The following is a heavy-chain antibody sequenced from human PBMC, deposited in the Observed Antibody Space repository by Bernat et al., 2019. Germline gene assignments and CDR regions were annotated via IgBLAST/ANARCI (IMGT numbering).Heavy chain of an antibody. CDR3: ARVSMGIAVETYNWFDP. CDR1: GFTFSDYY. D-gene: IGHD6-19*01. J-gene: IGHJ5*02. V-gene: IGHV3-11*06. CDR2: ISSSSSYN. Sequence: QVQLVESGGGLVKPGGSLRLSCAASGFTFSDYYMSWIRQAPGKGLEWVSYISSSSSYNNYADSVQGRFTISRDNAKNSLYLQMNSLRAEDTAVYYCARVSMGIAVETYNWFDPWGQGTLVTVSS.